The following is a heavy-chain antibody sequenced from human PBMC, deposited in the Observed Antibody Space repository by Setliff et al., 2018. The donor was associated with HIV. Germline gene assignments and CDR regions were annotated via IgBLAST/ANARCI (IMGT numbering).Heavy chain of an antibody. V-gene: IGHV3-30*02. J-gene: IGHJ4*02. Sequence: GESLKISCAASGFSLTSYGMHWVRQTPDKGLEWVAFLQHDENNKYYADSVKGRFTISRDTSKNTLFLQMNSLRAEDTAVYYCARLVVLVPGHMEYYDYWGQGSLVTVSS. CDR3: ARLVVLVPGHMEYYDY. CDR1: GFSLTSYG. CDR2: LQHDENNK. D-gene: IGHD2-8*02.